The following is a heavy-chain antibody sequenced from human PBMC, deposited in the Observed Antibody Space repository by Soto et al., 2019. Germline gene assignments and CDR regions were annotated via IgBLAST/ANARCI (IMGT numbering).Heavy chain of an antibody. J-gene: IGHJ4*02. Sequence: SETLSLTCTVSDGSLTKYYWSWIRQPAGKGLEWIGRVSTSGNVVSKASLRSRLTMSVDTSKNQFSLRLTSVTAADTAVYYCARDNNDFWSLYPLAFDYWGQGALVTVSS. CDR3: ARDNNDFWSLYPLAFDY. CDR1: DGSLTKYY. CDR2: VSTSGNV. D-gene: IGHD3-3*01. V-gene: IGHV4-4*07.